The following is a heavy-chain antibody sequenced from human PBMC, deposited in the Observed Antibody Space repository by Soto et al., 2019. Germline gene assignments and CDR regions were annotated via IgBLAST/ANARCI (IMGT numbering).Heavy chain of an antibody. D-gene: IGHD3-9*01. CDR3: AKDLVLRRTGYWFDY. CDR2: ISYDGSNK. CDR1: GFTFSSYG. V-gene: IGHV3-30*18. Sequence: GGSLRLSCAASGFTFSSYGMHWVRQAPGKGLEWVAVISYDGSNKYYADSVKGRFTISRDNSKNTLYLQMNSLRAEDTAVYYCAKDLVLRRTGYWFDYWGQGTLVTVSS. J-gene: IGHJ4*02.